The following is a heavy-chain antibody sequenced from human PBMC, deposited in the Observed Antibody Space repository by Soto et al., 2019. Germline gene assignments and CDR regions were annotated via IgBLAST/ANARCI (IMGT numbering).Heavy chain of an antibody. CDR2: IYYSGST. J-gene: IGHJ4*02. V-gene: IGHV4-59*01. CDR3: ARIPYLAADLYYFDY. CDR1: GGFISSYY. Sequence: ETLVLTCTVSGGFISSYYWSWIGQPPGKGLEWIGYIYYSGSTNYNPTLKSRVTISVDTSKNQFSLKLSSVTAADTAVYYCARIPYLAADLYYFDYWGQGTLVTVSS. D-gene: IGHD6-13*01.